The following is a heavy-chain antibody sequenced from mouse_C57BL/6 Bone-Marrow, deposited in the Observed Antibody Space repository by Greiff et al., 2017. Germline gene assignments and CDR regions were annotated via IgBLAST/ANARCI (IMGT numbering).Heavy chain of an antibody. D-gene: IGHD2-4*01. CDR3: AGESFYYDYDGWYFDV. V-gene: IGHV2-2*01. Sequence: VQLKESGPGLVQPSQSLSITCTVSGFSLTSYGVHWVRQSPGKGLEWLGVIWSGGSTDYNAAFISRLSISKDNSKSQVFFKMNSLQAADTAIYYCAGESFYYDYDGWYFDVWGTGTTVTVSS. CDR2: IWSGGST. J-gene: IGHJ1*03. CDR1: GFSLTSYG.